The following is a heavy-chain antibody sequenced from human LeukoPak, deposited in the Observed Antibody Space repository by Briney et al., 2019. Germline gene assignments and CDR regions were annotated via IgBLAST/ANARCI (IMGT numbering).Heavy chain of an antibody. CDR1: GFTFRSHA. V-gene: IGHV3-23*01. CDR2: IYENGGTT. CDR3: ARGREKYYYGSGSSYYFDY. D-gene: IGHD3-10*01. J-gene: IGHJ4*02. Sequence: PGGSLRLSCVGSGFTFRSHAMSWVRQAPEKGLEFVSGIYENGGTTYYADSVKGRFSISRDNSKNTLYLQMNSLRAEDTAVYYCARGREKYYYGSGSSYYFDYWGQGTLVTVSS.